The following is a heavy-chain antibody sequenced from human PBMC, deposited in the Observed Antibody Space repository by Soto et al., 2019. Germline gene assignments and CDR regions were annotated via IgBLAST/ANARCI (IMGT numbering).Heavy chain of an antibody. J-gene: IGHJ3*02. CDR1: GFTFISYA. CDR2: ISGSGGST. D-gene: IGHD1-26*01. Sequence: LRLSCAASGFTFISYAMSWVRQAPVKGLEWVSAISGSGGSTYYADSVKGRFTISRDNSKNTLYLQMNSLRAEETAVYYCAKDHRANVDAFDIWGQGNMVTVSS. V-gene: IGHV3-23*01. CDR3: AKDHRANVDAFDI.